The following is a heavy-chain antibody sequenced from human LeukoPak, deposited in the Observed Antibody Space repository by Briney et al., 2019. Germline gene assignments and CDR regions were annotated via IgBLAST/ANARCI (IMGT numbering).Heavy chain of an antibody. CDR3: AKNIGDYGDY. Sequence: GGSLRLSCAASGFTFSTYGMTWVRQAPGKGLEWVSTITASGGSTYYADSVKGRFTISKDNSKNTLYLQMSSLRADDTAVYYCAKNIGDYGDYWGQGTLVTVSS. J-gene: IGHJ4*02. V-gene: IGHV3-23*01. CDR2: ITASGGST. CDR1: GFTFSTYG. D-gene: IGHD2/OR15-2a*01.